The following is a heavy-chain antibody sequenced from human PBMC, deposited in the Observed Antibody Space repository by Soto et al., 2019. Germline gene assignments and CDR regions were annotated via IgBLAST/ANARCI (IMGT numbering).Heavy chain of an antibody. J-gene: IGHJ4*02. V-gene: IGHV3-30*18. CDR3: AKDGAPRYCGRSTCHPAGAY. CDR2: TSFDGSHK. CDR1: GFTFSNYG. Sequence: QVLLVESGGGVVQPGRSLRLSCAGSGFTFSNYGLHWVRQAPGKGLGWVSFTSFDGSHKYYADSVKGRFTISRDNSTNMLYLQMDSLRAEDTAVYYCAKDGAPRYCGRSTCHPAGAYWGQGTLVTVSS. D-gene: IGHD2-2*01.